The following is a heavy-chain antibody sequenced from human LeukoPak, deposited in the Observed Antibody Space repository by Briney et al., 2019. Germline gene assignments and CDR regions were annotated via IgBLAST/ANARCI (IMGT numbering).Heavy chain of an antibody. CDR3: ARDPIQFCGGDCYFDY. CDR2: IKQDGSEK. D-gene: IGHD2-21*02. Sequence: GGSPRLSCAASGFTFSSYWMSWVRQAPGKGLEWVANIKQDGSEKYYVDSVKGRFTISRDNAKNSLYLQMNSLRAEDTAVYYCARDPIQFCGGDCYFDYWGQGTLVTVSS. CDR1: GFTFSSYW. V-gene: IGHV3-7*01. J-gene: IGHJ4*02.